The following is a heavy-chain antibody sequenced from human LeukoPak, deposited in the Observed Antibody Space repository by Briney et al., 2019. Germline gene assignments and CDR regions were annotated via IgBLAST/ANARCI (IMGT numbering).Heavy chain of an antibody. CDR3: ARAQGVRVTNGFDP. CDR1: GYTFTSYD. CDR2: MNPNSGNT. Sequence: ASVKVSCKASGYTFTSYDINWVRQATGQGLEWMGWMNPNSGNTGYAQKFQGRVTMTRNTSISTAYMELSSLRSEDTAVYYCARAQGVRVTNGFDPWGQGTLVTVSS. V-gene: IGHV1-8*01. J-gene: IGHJ5*02.